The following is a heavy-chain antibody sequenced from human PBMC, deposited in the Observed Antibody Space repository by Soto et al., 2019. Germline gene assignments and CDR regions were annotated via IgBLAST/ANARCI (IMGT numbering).Heavy chain of an antibody. CDR2: INHSGST. J-gene: IGHJ5*02. D-gene: IGHD4-17*01. Sequence: SETLSLTCAVYGGSFSGYYWSWIRQPPGKGLEWIGEINHSGSTNYNPSLKSRVTISVDTSKNQFSLKLSSVTAADTAVYYCARGHHNYGDPNWFDPWGQGTLVTVSS. CDR1: GGSFSGYY. V-gene: IGHV4-34*01. CDR3: ARGHHNYGDPNWFDP.